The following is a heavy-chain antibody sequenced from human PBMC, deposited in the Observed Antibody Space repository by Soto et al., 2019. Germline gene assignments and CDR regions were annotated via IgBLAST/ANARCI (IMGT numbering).Heavy chain of an antibody. V-gene: IGHV3-33*01. D-gene: IGHD3-10*01. CDR2: IWYDGSNK. CDR3: ARNYGSGSYEWYYYGMDV. J-gene: IGHJ6*02. Sequence: PGGSLRLSCAASGFTFSSYGMHWVRQAPGKGLEWVAVIWYDGSNKYYADSVKGRFTISRDNSKNTLYLQMNSLRAEDTAVYYCARNYGSGSYEWYYYGMDVWGQGTTVTVSS. CDR1: GFTFSSYG.